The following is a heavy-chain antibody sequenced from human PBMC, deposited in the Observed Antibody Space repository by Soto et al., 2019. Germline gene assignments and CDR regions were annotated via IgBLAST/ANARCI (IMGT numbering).Heavy chain of an antibody. CDR1: GGSISSYY. V-gene: IGHV4-59*01. CDR2: IYYSGST. Sequence: SETLSLTCTVSGGSISSYYWSWIRQPPGKGLEWIGYIYYSGSTNYNPSLKSRVTISVDTSKNQFSLKLSSVTAADTAVYYYAGRYSSNCHAFDSWGQGTLVTVSS. D-gene: IGHD6-13*01. CDR3: AGRYSSNCHAFDS. J-gene: IGHJ4*02.